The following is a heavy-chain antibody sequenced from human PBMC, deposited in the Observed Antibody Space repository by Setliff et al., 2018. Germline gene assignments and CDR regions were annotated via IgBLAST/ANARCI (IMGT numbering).Heavy chain of an antibody. Sequence: ASVKVSCKASGYSFTSYDINWVRLAAGQGLEXXXXXXXXXXXXPXYAQTVQDXIRMTTDTSTTTSYMELSGLRSDDTAVYFCARSSDSGYYHQRDAFDIWGQGTRVTVSS. CDR2: XXXXXXXXP. CDR1: GYSFTSYD. CDR3: ARSSDSGYYHQRDAFDI. J-gene: IGHJ3*02. V-gene: IGHV1-18*01. D-gene: IGHD3-3*01.